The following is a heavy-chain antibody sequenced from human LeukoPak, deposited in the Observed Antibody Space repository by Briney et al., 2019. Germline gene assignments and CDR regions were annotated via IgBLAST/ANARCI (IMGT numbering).Heavy chain of an antibody. V-gene: IGHV4-59*08. CDR1: GGSISSFY. Sequence: SETLSLACTVSGGSISSFYWSWIRQPPGKGLEWIGYIYYTGSTNYNPSLKGRLTISVDASKNQFSLKLSSVTATDTAVYYCASLSTVTQGHFASWGQGTLVTVSS. CDR2: IYYTGST. CDR3: ASLSTVTQGHFAS. D-gene: IGHD4-17*01. J-gene: IGHJ4*02.